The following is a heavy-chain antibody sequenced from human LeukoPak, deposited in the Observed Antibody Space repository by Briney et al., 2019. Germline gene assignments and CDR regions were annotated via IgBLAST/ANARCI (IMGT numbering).Heavy chain of an antibody. CDR1: GFTFSSYW. Sequence: GGSLRLSCAASGFTFSSYWMNWVRQAPGKGLEWVANIKQDGSEKYYVDSVKGRFTISRDNARDSLSLQMSSLRAEDTAVYYCARGSGSGSYYPRFDYWGQGTLVTVSS. V-gene: IGHV3-7*05. D-gene: IGHD3-10*01. CDR2: IKQDGSEK. CDR3: ARGSGSGSYYPRFDY. J-gene: IGHJ4*02.